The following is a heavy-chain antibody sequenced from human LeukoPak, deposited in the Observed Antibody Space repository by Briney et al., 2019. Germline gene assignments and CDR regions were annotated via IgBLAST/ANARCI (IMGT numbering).Heavy chain of an antibody. D-gene: IGHD5-12*01. Sequence: GGSLRLSCAASGFTVSSNYMSWVRQAPGKGLEWVSVIYTGGDTYYADSVKGRFSISRDNSKNTLYLQMNTLRAADTAVYYCARASGYSGYEAFDFWGQGTLVTVSS. CDR2: IYTGGDT. CDR3: ARASGYSGYEAFDF. J-gene: IGHJ4*02. CDR1: GFTVSSNY. V-gene: IGHV3-53*01.